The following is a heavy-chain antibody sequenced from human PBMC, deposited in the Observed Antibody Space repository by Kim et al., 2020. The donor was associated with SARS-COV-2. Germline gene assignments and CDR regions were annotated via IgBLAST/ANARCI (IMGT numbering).Heavy chain of an antibody. Sequence: GGSLRLSCAASGFTFDDYTMHWVRQGPGKGLEWVSLISWDGGSTYYADSVKGRFTISRDNSKNSLYLQMNSLRTEDTALYYCAKEFPEGNYGYYYYGMDVWGQGTTVTVSS. D-gene: IGHD4-4*01. V-gene: IGHV3-43*01. CDR3: AKEFPEGNYGYYYYGMDV. CDR2: ISWDGGST. CDR1: GFTFDDYT. J-gene: IGHJ6*02.